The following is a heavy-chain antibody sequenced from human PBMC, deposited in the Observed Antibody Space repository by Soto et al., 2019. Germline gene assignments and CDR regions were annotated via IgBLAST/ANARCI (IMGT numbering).Heavy chain of an antibody. V-gene: IGHV1-69*13. D-gene: IGHD6-13*01. CDR2: VIPIFGTA. Sequence: ASVKVSCKASGCTFSSYAISCVRQAPGQVLEWMGGVIPIFGTANYAQKFQGRVTITADESTSTAYMELSSLRSEDTDGYYCASGLAAGTDYWGQGTLVTVSS. CDR3: ASGLAAGTDY. J-gene: IGHJ4*02. CDR1: GCTFSSYA.